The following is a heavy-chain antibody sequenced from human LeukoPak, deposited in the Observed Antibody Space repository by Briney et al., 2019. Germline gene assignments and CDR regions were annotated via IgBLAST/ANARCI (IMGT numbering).Heavy chain of an antibody. V-gene: IGHV3-53*01. D-gene: IGHD4-23*01. CDR3: ARRAGGYSHPYDY. Sequence: GGSLRLSCVVSGFTFSTNYMSWVRQAPGKGLEWVSLIYSGGSTYYADSVKGRFTISRDNSKSTLYLQMNSLRAEDTAVYYCARRAGGYSHPYDYWGQGTLVTVSS. CDR2: IYSGGST. CDR1: GFTFSTNY. J-gene: IGHJ4*02.